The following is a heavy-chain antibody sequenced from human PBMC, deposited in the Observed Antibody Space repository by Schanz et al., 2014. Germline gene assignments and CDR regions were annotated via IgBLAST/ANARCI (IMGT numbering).Heavy chain of an antibody. CDR2: IYTSGST. D-gene: IGHD6-25*01. V-gene: IGHV4-61*02. Sequence: QVQLQESGPGLVKPSQTLSLTCIVSGGSISSGTYYWSWLRQPAGKGLEWIGRIYTSGSTNYNPSLKSRVPKSLDTPKNQFSLKLSSVTAADTAVYYCAREPLSGYNWFDPWGQGSLVTVSS. CDR1: GGSISSGTYY. CDR3: AREPLSGYNWFDP. J-gene: IGHJ5*02.